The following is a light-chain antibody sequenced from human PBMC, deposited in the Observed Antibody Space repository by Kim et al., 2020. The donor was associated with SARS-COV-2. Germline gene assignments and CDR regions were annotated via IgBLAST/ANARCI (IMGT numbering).Light chain of an antibody. Sequence: GKSITISCTGTSSDIGTYNYVSWYQHHPGKAPKVIIFDVNKRPSGITNRFSGSKFGSTASLTISGLQAEDEADYYCSSYTASTTFVFGLGTKVTVL. CDR1: SSDIGTYNY. J-gene: IGLJ1*01. CDR3: SSYTASTTFV. CDR2: DVN. V-gene: IGLV2-14*03.